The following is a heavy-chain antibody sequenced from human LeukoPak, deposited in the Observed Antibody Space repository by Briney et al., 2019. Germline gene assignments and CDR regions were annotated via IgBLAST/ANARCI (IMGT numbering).Heavy chain of an antibody. Sequence: GGSLRLSCAASGFTFSSYAMHWVRQAPGKGLEWVAVISYDGSNKYYADSVKGRFTISRDNSKNTLYLQMNSLRAEDTAVYYCARVLWFGELGAFDIWGQGTMVTVSS. J-gene: IGHJ3*02. CDR1: GFTFSSYA. CDR2: ISYDGSNK. V-gene: IGHV3-30-3*01. CDR3: ARVLWFGELGAFDI. D-gene: IGHD3-10*01.